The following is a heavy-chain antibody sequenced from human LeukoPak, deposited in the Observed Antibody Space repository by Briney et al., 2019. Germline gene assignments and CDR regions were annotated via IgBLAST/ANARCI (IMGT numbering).Heavy chain of an antibody. CDR1: GGSISSYY. D-gene: IGHD3-10*01. V-gene: IGHV4-4*09. CDR2: IYTSGST. J-gene: IGHJ3*02. CDR3: ARHYTSEELDDAFDI. Sequence: SETLSFTCTVSGGSISSYYWSWIRQPPGKGLEWIGYIYTSGSTNYNPSLKSRVTISVDTSKNQFSLKLSSVTAADTAVYYCARHYTSEELDDAFDIWGQGTMVTVSS.